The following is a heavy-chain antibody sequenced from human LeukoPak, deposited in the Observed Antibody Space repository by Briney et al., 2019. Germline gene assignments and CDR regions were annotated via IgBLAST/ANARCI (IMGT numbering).Heavy chain of an antibody. D-gene: IGHD4-17*01. CDR3: TTDQGYGDYSDY. CDR2: IKSKTDGGTT. J-gene: IGHJ4*02. V-gene: IGHV3-15*01. Sequence: GGPLRLSCAASGFTFSNAWMSWVRQAPGKGLEWVGRIKSKTDGGTTDYAAPVKGRFTISRDDSKNTLYLQMNSLKTEDTAVYYCTTDQGYGDYSDYWGQGTLVTVSS. CDR1: GFTFSNAW.